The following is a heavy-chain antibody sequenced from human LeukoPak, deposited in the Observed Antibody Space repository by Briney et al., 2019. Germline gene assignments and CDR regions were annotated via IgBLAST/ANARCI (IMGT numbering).Heavy chain of an antibody. Sequence: SVKVSCKASGGTFSSYAISWVRQAPGQGLEWMGGIIPIFGTANYAQKFQGRVTITADESTSTAYMELSSLRSEDTAVYYCAKGRSSGRPYYFDYWGQGTLVTVSS. D-gene: IGHD3-22*01. CDR2: IIPIFGTA. CDR3: AKGRSSGRPYYFDY. V-gene: IGHV1-69*13. J-gene: IGHJ4*02. CDR1: GGTFSSYA.